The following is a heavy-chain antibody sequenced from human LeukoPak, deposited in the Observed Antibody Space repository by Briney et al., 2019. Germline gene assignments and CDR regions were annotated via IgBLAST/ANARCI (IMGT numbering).Heavy chain of an antibody. D-gene: IGHD3-22*01. Sequence: ASVTVSCKASGYTLVIYDLNWVRQAPGQGLEWMGRMNPKSGNTGYAQKFQGRVTFTRTTSISTAYMELRSLTSDDTAVYYCTRGLYYYDSSDSDGFDIWGQGTMVTVYS. CDR3: TRGLYYYDSSDSDGFDI. J-gene: IGHJ3*02. CDR1: GYTLVIYD. CDR2: MNPKSGNT. V-gene: IGHV1-8*01.